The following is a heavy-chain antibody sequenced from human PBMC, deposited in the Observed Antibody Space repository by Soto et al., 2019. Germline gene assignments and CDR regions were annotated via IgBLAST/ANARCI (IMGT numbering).Heavy chain of an antibody. Sequence: TSETLSLTCTVSGGSISSGGYYWSWIRQHPGKGLEWIGYIYYSGSTYYNPSLKSRVTISVDTSKNQFSLKLSSVTAADTAVYYCARTDILTGYCLDYWGQGTLVTVSS. J-gene: IGHJ4*02. CDR3: ARTDILTGYCLDY. V-gene: IGHV4-31*03. D-gene: IGHD3-9*01. CDR1: GGSISSGGYY. CDR2: IYYSGST.